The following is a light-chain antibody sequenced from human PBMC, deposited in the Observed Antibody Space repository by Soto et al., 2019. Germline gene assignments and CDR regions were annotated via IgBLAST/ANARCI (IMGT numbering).Light chain of an antibody. CDR2: RAS. Sequence: EIVMTQSPATLSVSPGERATLSCRASQSISSNLAWYQQKLGRAPRLLIYRASTRATGIPARFSGSGSGTEFTLTISSLQSEDFALYYCHQYENWPQTFGQGTKVDIK. CDR3: HQYENWPQT. V-gene: IGKV3-15*01. J-gene: IGKJ1*01. CDR1: QSISSN.